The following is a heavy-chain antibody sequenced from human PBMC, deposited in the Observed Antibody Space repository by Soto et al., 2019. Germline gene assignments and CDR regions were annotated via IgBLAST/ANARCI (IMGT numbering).Heavy chain of an antibody. V-gene: IGHV4-34*01. CDR2: INHSGST. CDR1: GGSFSGYY. Sequence: SETLSLTCAVYGGSFSGYYWSWIRQPPGKGLEWIGEINHSGSTNYNPSLKSRVTISVDTSKNQFSLKLSSVTAADTAVYYCAREEQWLKNWFDPWGQGTLVTVSS. CDR3: AREEQWLKNWFDP. D-gene: IGHD6-19*01. J-gene: IGHJ5*02.